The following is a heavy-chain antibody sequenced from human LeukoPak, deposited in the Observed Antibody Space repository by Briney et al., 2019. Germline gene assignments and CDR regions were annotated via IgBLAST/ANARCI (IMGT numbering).Heavy chain of an antibody. J-gene: IGHJ6*02. D-gene: IGHD3-3*01. CDR3: ARGPYYDFWSGYYHYYYYGMDV. V-gene: IGHV1-8*01. Sequence: ASVKVSCTASGYTFTSYDINWVRQATGPGLEWMGWMNPNSGNTGYAQKFQGRVTMTRNTSISTAYMELSSLRSEDTAVYYCARGPYYDFWSGYYHYYYYGMDVWGQGTTVTVSS. CDR1: GYTFTSYD. CDR2: MNPNSGNT.